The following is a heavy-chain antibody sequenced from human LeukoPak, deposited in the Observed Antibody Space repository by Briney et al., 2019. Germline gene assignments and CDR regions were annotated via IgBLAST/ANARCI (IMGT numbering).Heavy chain of an antibody. CDR1: GFPLSSYS. CDR2: INIDSITV. J-gene: IGHJ4*02. Sequence: GGSLRLSCAASGFPLSSYSINWVRQAPGKGPEWVSYINIDSITVNYADSVKGRFTISRDNAKNSLYLQMNSLRAEDTAVYYCARGSTYYYGSGSLYWGQGTLVTVSS. V-gene: IGHV3-48*01. CDR3: ARGSTYYYGSGSLY. D-gene: IGHD3-10*01.